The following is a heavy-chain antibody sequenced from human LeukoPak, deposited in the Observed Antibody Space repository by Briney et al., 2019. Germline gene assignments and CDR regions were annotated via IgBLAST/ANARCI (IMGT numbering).Heavy chain of an antibody. D-gene: IGHD3-22*01. CDR1: GFTFSSDA. Sequence: PGGSLRLSCAASGFTFSSDAMSWVRQAPGKGLEWVSAISGSGGSTYYADSVKGRFTISRDNSKNTLYLQMNSLRAEDTAVYYCAKDRYYYDSSGYYYFFDYWGQGTLVTVSS. CDR2: ISGSGGST. V-gene: IGHV3-23*01. J-gene: IGHJ4*02. CDR3: AKDRYYYDSSGYYYFFDY.